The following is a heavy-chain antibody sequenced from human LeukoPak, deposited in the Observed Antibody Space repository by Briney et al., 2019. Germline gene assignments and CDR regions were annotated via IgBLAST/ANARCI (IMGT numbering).Heavy chain of an antibody. CDR3: AADRFSIFGVVITPKNYYGMDV. V-gene: IGHV1-24*01. J-gene: IGHJ6*02. Sequence: ASLKVSCKVSGYTLTEFAMHWVRQAPGKGLEWMGGFYPEDGETIYAQKFQGRVIMSEDTSTDTAYMELSSLRSEDTAVYYCAADRFSIFGVVITPKNYYGMDVWGQGTTVTVSS. D-gene: IGHD3-3*01. CDR1: GYTLTEFA. CDR2: FYPEDGET.